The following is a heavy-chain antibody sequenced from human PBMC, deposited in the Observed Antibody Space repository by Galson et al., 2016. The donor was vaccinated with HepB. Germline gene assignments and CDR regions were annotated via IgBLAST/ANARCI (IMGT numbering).Heavy chain of an antibody. D-gene: IGHD3-16*01. CDR2: INHSGGTT. V-gene: IGHV1-46*01. Sequence: SVTVSCKASGYTFTSYYMHWVRQAPGQGLEWMGFINHSGGTTSYAQTFQGRVTMTRDTSTSTVYMELSSLRSEDTAVYYCARCHHVFMMTFGGAYDYWGQGTLVTVSS. CDR1: GYTFTSYY. CDR3: ARCHHVFMMTFGGAYDY. J-gene: IGHJ4*02.